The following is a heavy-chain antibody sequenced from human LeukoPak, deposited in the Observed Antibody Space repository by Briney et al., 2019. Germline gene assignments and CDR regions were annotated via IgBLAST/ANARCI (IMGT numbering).Heavy chain of an antibody. CDR2: ISSSSSYI. CDR1: GLTVSTSY. J-gene: IGHJ4*02. Sequence: PGRSLRLSCAASGLTVSTSYLNWVRQAPGKGLEWVSSISSSSSYIYYADSVKGRFTISRDNAKNSLYLQMNSLRAEDTAVYYCARAFAPNYDFWSGYYPFDYWGQGTLVTVSS. D-gene: IGHD3-3*01. V-gene: IGHV3-21*01. CDR3: ARAFAPNYDFWSGYYPFDY.